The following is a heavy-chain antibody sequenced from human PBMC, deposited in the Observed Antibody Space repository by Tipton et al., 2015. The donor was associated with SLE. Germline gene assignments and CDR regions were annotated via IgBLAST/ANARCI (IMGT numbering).Heavy chain of an antibody. Sequence: QSGAEVKKPGASMKVSCKASGFTFIGYYIHWVRQAPGQGLEWMGWVNANTGGTNYAQNFQGRVTMTRDTSINTAYMELSRLTSDDTAVYYCATSGSHGWGQGTLVTVSS. D-gene: IGHD5-12*01. CDR1: GFTFIGYY. V-gene: IGHV1-2*02. CDR3: ATSGSHG. CDR2: VNANTGGT. J-gene: IGHJ4*02.